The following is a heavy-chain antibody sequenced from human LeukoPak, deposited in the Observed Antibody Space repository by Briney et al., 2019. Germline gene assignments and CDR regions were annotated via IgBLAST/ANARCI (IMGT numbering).Heavy chain of an antibody. CDR3: AKDTRYDFWSGPNWFDP. J-gene: IGHJ5*02. Sequence: GGSLRLSCAASAFSFSTYAMSWVRQTPGRGLEWVSGIGGSDGNTNYADSVKGRFTISRDNSKNTLYLQMNSLRAEDTAVYYCAKDTRYDFWSGPNWFDPWGQGTLVTVSS. V-gene: IGHV3-23*01. D-gene: IGHD3-3*01. CDR2: IGGSDGNT. CDR1: AFSFSTYA.